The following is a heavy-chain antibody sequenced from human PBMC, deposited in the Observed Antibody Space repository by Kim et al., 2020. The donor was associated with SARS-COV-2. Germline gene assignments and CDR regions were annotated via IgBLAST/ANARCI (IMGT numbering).Heavy chain of an antibody. Sequence: ASVKVSCKASGYTFTTYAIHWVRQAPGQGFEWMGWIHTNTGNPTYAQNFRGRSVLSLDTSVSTAYLHISTLKAEDTAVYYCARSDSSGYLFDYWGQGTLV. D-gene: IGHD3-22*01. V-gene: IGHV7-4-1*02. CDR1: GYTFTTYA. CDR3: ARSDSSGYLFDY. J-gene: IGHJ4*02. CDR2: IHTNTGNP.